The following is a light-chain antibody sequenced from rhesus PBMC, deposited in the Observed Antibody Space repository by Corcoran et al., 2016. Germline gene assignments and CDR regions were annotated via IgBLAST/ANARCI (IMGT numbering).Light chain of an antibody. V-gene: IGKV1S12*01. CDR3: QHYYDNPFT. CDR2: AAS. J-gene: IGKJ3*01. CDR1: QNIYSN. Sequence: DIQMTQSPSALSASVGHRVTISCRSSQNIYSNLAWYQPKPGKAPKLRIYAASSFQTGIPSRFIGSGSRIVFTLTISSLQPEDSAAYYCQHYYDNPFTFGPGTKLDIK.